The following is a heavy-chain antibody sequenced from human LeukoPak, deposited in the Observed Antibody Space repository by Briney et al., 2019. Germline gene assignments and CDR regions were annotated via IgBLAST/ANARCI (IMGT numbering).Heavy chain of an antibody. CDR1: GGSISSYY. CDR2: IYYSGST. J-gene: IGHJ4*02. V-gene: IGHV4-39*07. D-gene: IGHD3-10*01. CDR3: ANLYGSGSRRDY. Sequence: SETLSLTCTVSGGSISSYYWGWIRQPPGKGLEWIGSIYYSGSTYYNPSLKSRVTISVDTSKNQFSLKLSSVTAADTAVYYCANLYGSGSRRDYWDQGTLVTVSS.